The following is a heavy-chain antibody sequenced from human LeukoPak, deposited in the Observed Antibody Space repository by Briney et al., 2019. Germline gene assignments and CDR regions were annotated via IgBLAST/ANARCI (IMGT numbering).Heavy chain of an antibody. J-gene: IGHJ4*02. D-gene: IGHD3-16*02. V-gene: IGHV3-30-3*01. CDR3: ARELLSSLDY. CDR2: ISYDGSNK. Sequence: QPGRSLRLSCAASGFTFSSYAMHWVRQAPGKGLEWVAVISYDGSNKYYADSVKGRFTISRDNSKNTLYLQMNSLRAEDTAVYYCARELLSSLDYWGQGTLVTVSS. CDR1: GFTFSSYA.